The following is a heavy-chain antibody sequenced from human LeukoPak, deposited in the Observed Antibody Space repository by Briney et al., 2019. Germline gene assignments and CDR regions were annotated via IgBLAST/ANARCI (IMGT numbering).Heavy chain of an antibody. D-gene: IGHD3-22*01. CDR3: ARGVVGGQWLLYYFDY. CDR2: ISAYNGNT. Sequence: ASVKVSCKASGYTFTSYGISWVRQAPGQGLEWMGWISAYNGNTNYAQKLQGRVTMTTDTSTSTAYMELSSLRSEDTAVYYCARGVVGGQWLLYYFDYWGQGTLVTVSS. J-gene: IGHJ4*02. V-gene: IGHV1-18*01. CDR1: GYTFTSYG.